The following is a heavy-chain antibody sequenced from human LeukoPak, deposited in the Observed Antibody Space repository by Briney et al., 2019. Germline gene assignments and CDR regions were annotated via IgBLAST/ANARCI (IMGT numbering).Heavy chain of an antibody. CDR3: AKSGIVGATTGVVWFDP. CDR1: VFTFSSYA. CDR2: ISGSGGST. D-gene: IGHD1-26*01. J-gene: IGHJ5*02. V-gene: IGHV3-23*01. Sequence: GGSLRLSCGASVFTFSSYAMSGVRQAPGKGLEWVSAISGSGGSTYYADSVKGRFTISRDNSKNTLYLQMNSLRAEDTAVYYCAKSGIVGATTGVVWFDPWGQGTLVTVSS.